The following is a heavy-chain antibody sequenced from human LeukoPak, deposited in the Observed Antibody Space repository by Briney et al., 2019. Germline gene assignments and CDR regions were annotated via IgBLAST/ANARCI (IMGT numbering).Heavy chain of an antibody. Sequence: GGSLRLSCAASGFTFSTYAMSWVRQAPGKGLEWVPAISGSGGDTYYADSVKGRFTISRDNSKNTLYLQMNSLRAEDTAVYYCAKDAIFGVVSDYYYMDVWGKGTTVTVSS. CDR3: AKDAIFGVVSDYYYMDV. V-gene: IGHV3-23*01. D-gene: IGHD3-3*01. CDR1: GFTFSTYA. J-gene: IGHJ6*03. CDR2: ISGSGGDT.